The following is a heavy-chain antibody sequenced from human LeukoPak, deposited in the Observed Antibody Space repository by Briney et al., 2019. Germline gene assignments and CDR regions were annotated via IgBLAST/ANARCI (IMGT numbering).Heavy chain of an antibody. CDR1: GFTFSSYE. D-gene: IGHD6-19*01. Sequence: PGGSLRLSCVASGFTFSSYEINWVRQAPGKGLEWVSYISSSGSTIYYADSVKGRFTISRDNAKNSLYLQMNSLRAEDTAVYYCARAHWEGSSGSWGQGTLVTVSS. CDR3: ARAHWEGSSGS. V-gene: IGHV3-48*03. CDR2: ISSSGSTI. J-gene: IGHJ4*02.